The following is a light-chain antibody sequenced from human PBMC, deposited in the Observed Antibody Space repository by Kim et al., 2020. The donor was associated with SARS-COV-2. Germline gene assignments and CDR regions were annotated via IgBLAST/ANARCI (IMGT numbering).Light chain of an antibody. Sequence: VTISWTRSSGRIASNYGQWYQQRPGSAPTTVIYEDNQRPSGVPDRFSGSIDSSSNSASLTISGLKTEDEADYYCQSYDSSNLNWVFGGGTQLTVL. V-gene: IGLV6-57*03. CDR2: EDN. CDR3: QSYDSSNLNWV. CDR1: SGRIASNY. J-gene: IGLJ3*02.